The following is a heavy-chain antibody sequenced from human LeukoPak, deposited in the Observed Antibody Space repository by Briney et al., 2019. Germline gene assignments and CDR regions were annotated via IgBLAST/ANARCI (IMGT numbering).Heavy chain of an antibody. CDR1: GGSISSYY. CDR2: IYYIGRT. V-gene: IGHV4-59*13. D-gene: IGHD3-10*01. Sequence: SETLSLTCRVSGGSISSYYWSWIRQPPGKGLEWIGYIYYIGRTNYNPSLKSRVTISVDTSKNQFSLKLSSVTAADTAVYYCTRGDWFAPWGQGTLVTVSS. CDR3: TRGDWFAP. J-gene: IGHJ5*02.